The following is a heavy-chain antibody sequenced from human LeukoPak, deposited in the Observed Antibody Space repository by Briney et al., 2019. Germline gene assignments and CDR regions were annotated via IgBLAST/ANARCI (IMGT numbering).Heavy chain of an antibody. Sequence: SVKVSCKASGGTFSSYAISWVRQAPGQGLEWMGRINPIFGTANYAQKFQGRVTITTDESTSTAYMELSSLRSEDTAVYYCATATPSYGYYFDYWGQGTLVTVSS. CDR1: GGTFSSYA. V-gene: IGHV1-69*05. D-gene: IGHD2-15*01. CDR2: INPIFGTA. J-gene: IGHJ4*02. CDR3: ATATPSYGYYFDY.